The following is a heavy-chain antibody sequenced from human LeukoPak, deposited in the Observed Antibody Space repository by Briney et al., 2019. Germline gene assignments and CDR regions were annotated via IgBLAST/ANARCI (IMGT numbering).Heavy chain of an antibody. Sequence: ASVRVSCKASGYTFTSYGISWVRQAPGQGLEWMGWISAYNGNTNYAQKLQGRVTMTTDTSTSTAYMELRSLRSDDTAVYYCARYITGTTTLSGWGQGTLVTASS. D-gene: IGHD1-7*01. CDR2: ISAYNGNT. CDR3: ARYITGTTTLSG. V-gene: IGHV1-18*01. J-gene: IGHJ4*02. CDR1: GYTFTSYG.